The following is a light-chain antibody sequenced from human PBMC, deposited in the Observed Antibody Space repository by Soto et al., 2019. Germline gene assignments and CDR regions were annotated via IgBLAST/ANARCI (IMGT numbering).Light chain of an antibody. CDR3: QQYNGFPFT. J-gene: IGKJ3*01. Sequence: DTPMTQSPSTLSASVGDRVTITCRASQSISSWLAWYQHKPGKAPKLLIYKASSLESGVPSRFSGSGSGTEFTLTISSLQTDDFATYYCQQYNGFPFTFGPGTKVDIK. V-gene: IGKV1-5*03. CDR2: KAS. CDR1: QSISSW.